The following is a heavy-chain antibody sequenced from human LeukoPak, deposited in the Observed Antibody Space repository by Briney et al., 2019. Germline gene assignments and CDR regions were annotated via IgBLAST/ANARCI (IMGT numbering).Heavy chain of an antibody. D-gene: IGHD3-22*01. CDR3: AKDRSPSPYDGSGYYLTYYYDMDV. CDR2: ISGVGSST. Sequence: GGSLRLSCAASGFTFDDYAMHWVRQAPGKGLEWVSLISGVGSSTYYADSVKGRFTISRDNSKNSLYLQMNSLRTEDTALYYCAKDRSPSPYDGSGYYLTYYYDMDVWGQGTTVTVSS. J-gene: IGHJ6*02. CDR1: GFTFDDYA. V-gene: IGHV3-43*02.